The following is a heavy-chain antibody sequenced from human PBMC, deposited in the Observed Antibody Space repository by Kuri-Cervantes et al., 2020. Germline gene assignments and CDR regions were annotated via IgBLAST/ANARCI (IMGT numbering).Heavy chain of an antibody. CDR2: IIGYTANT. D-gene: IGHD6-13*01. V-gene: IGHV1-18*01. CDR3: ARDRALGYSLDY. Sequence: ASVKVSCKASGYTFTSYGISWVRQAPGQGLEWMGWIIGYTANTKYAPKFQGRVTMTTDTSTSTAYMELRSLRSDDTAVYYCARDRALGYSLDYWGQGTLVTVSS. J-gene: IGHJ4*02. CDR1: GYTFTSYG.